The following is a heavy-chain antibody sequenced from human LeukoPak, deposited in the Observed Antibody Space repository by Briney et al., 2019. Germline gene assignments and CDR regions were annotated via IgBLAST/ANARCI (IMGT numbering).Heavy chain of an antibody. J-gene: IGHJ6*02. Sequence: GASVKVSCKASGGSLSSSAISWVRQAPGQGLEWMGGIIPVLGTIKYAQKFQGRVTITADESTSTAYMELSSLRSEDTAAYYCARGAGTATTNHYYYGMDVWGRGTTVTVSS. CDR2: IIPVLGTI. CDR1: GGSLSSSA. D-gene: IGHD1-7*01. V-gene: IGHV1-69*13. CDR3: ARGAGTATTNHYYYGMDV.